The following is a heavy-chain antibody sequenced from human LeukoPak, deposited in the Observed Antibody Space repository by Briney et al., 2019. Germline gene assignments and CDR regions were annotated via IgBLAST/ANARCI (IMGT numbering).Heavy chain of an antibody. Sequence: GGSLRLSGAASGFTFSSYGMHWVRQAPGKGLEWVAVISYDGSNKYYADSVKGRFTISRDNSKNTLYLQMNSLRAEDTAVYYCAKNMVRGVNDYWGQGTLVTVSS. CDR2: ISYDGSNK. CDR3: AKNMVRGVNDY. CDR1: GFTFSSYG. V-gene: IGHV3-30*18. J-gene: IGHJ4*02. D-gene: IGHD3-10*01.